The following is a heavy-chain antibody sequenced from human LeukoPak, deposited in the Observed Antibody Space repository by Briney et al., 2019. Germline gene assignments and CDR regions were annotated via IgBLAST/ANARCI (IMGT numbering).Heavy chain of an antibody. Sequence: GGSLRLSCAASGFTFSSYAVSWARQAPGKGPEWVSTISASGDSTYYADSVKGRFTISRDISRNTLYVQMNSLRAEDTAVYYCARYIRSPLYYFDYWGRGTLVTVS. CDR1: GFTFSSYA. CDR3: ARYIRSPLYYFDY. V-gene: IGHV3-23*01. J-gene: IGHJ4*02. CDR2: ISASGDST. D-gene: IGHD1-1*01.